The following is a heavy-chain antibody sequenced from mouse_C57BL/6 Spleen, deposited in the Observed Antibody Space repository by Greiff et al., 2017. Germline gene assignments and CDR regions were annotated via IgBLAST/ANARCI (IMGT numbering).Heavy chain of an antibody. V-gene: IGHV14-4*01. CDR3: TTGGTWEDYAMDY. CDR2: IDPENGDT. CDR1: GFNIKDDY. D-gene: IGHD4-1*01. Sequence: VQLKQSGAELVRPGASVKLSCTASGFNIKDDYMHWVKQRPEQGLEWIGWIDPENGDTEYASKFQGKATITADPSSNTAYLQLSSLTSEDTAVYYCTTGGTWEDYAMDYWGQGTSVTVSS. J-gene: IGHJ4*01.